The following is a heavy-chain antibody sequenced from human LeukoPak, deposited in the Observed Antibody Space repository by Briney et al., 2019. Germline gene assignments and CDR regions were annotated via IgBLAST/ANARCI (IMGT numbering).Heavy chain of an antibody. V-gene: IGHV4-34*01. CDR2: INRSGST. CDR3: ARRKSQKYSSSWSGWFDP. J-gene: IGHJ5*02. Sequence: SETLSLTCAVYGGSFSGYYWSWIRQPPGKGLEWIGEINRSGSTNYNPSLKSRVTISVDTSKNQFSLKLSSVTAADTAVYYCARRKSQKYSSSWSGWFDPWGQGTLVTVSS. CDR1: GGSFSGYY. D-gene: IGHD6-13*01.